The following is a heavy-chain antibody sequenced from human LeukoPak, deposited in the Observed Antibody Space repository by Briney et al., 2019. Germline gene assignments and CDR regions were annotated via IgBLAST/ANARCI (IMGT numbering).Heavy chain of an antibody. CDR3: ARGRYYDSSGYERFFDY. J-gene: IGHJ4*02. V-gene: IGHV4-34*01. CDR2: INHSGST. D-gene: IGHD3-22*01. Sequence: PSETLSLTCAVYGGSFSGYYWSWIRQPPGKGLEWIGEINHSGSTNYNPSLKSRVTISVDTSKNQFSLKLSSVTAADTAVYYCARGRYYDSSGYERFFDYWGQGTLVTVSS. CDR1: GGSFSGYY.